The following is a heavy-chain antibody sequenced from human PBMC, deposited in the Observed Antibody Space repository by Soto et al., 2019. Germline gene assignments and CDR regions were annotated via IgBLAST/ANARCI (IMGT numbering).Heavy chain of an antibody. CDR3: ARDKSRNYYYYGMDV. CDR2: ISSSSSYI. J-gene: IGHJ6*02. V-gene: IGHV3-21*01. Sequence: VGSLRLSCAASGFTFSSYSMNWVRQAPGKGLEWVSSISSSSSYIYYADSVKGRFTISRDNAKNSLYLQMNSLRAEDTAVYYCARDKSRNYYYYGMDVWGQGTTVTVSS. CDR1: GFTFSSYS.